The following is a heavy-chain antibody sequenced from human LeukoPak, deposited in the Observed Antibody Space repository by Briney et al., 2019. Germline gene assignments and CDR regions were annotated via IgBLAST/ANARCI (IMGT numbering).Heavy chain of an antibody. D-gene: IGHD6-19*01. V-gene: IGHV1-2*02. CDR3: ARDRTRTGYSSGWYHDY. CDR2: INPNSGGT. J-gene: IGHJ4*02. Sequence: ASVKVSCKASGYTFTGYYMHWVRQAPGQGLEWMGWINPNSGGTNYAQKFQGRVTMTRDTSIGTAYMELSRLRSDDTAVYHCARDRTRTGYSSGWYHDYWGQGTLVTVSS. CDR1: GYTFTGYY.